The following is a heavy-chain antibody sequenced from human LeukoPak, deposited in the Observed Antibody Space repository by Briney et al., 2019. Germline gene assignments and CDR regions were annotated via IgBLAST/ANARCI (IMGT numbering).Heavy chain of an antibody. V-gene: IGHV3-30*03. CDR3: ARGPDYDILADYFDY. J-gene: IGHJ4*02. D-gene: IGHD3-9*01. Sequence: GGSLRLSCGGSGFTFSSYGIHWVRQAPGKGLEWVAVITHDGKNKYYTDSVKGRFTISRDNSKNTLFLQMNSLRPEDTAVYYCARGPDYDILADYFDYWGQGTLVTVSS. CDR1: GFTFSSYG. CDR2: ITHDGKNK.